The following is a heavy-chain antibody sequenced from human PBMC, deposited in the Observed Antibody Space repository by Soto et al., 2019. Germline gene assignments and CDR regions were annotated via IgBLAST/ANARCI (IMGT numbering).Heavy chain of an antibody. Sequence: GGSLRLSCAASGFTFSSYAMSWVRQAPGKGLEWVSAISGSGGSTYYADSVKGRFTISRDNSKNTLYLQMNSLRAEDTAVYYCAKYDILTGYYRPDAFDIWGQGTMVTVS. V-gene: IGHV3-23*01. J-gene: IGHJ3*02. D-gene: IGHD3-9*01. CDR3: AKYDILTGYYRPDAFDI. CDR2: ISGSGGST. CDR1: GFTFSSYA.